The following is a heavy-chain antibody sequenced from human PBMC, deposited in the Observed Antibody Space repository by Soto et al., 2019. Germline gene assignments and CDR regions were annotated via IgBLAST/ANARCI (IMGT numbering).Heavy chain of an antibody. CDR3: ARPGDDILTGLIDY. J-gene: IGHJ4*02. D-gene: IGHD3-9*01. V-gene: IGHV3-21*01. Sequence: PGGSLRLSCAASGFTFSSYSMNWFRQAPGKGLEWVSSISSSSSYIYYADSVKGRFTISRDNAKNSLYLQMNSLRAEDTAVYYCARPGDDILTGLIDYWGQGTLVTVSS. CDR1: GFTFSSYS. CDR2: ISSSSSYI.